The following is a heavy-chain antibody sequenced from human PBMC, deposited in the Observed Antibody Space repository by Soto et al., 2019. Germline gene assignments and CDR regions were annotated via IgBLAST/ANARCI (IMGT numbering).Heavy chain of an antibody. D-gene: IGHD2-15*01. CDR1: GGTFSSYA. Sequence: SVKVSCKASGGTFSSYAISWVRQAPGQGLEWMGGIIPIFGTANYAQKFQGRVTITADESTSTAYMELSSLRSEDTAVYYCGGGPQYYYYGMDVWGQGTTVTVSS. V-gene: IGHV1-69*13. CDR3: GGGPQYYYYGMDV. CDR2: IIPIFGTA. J-gene: IGHJ6*02.